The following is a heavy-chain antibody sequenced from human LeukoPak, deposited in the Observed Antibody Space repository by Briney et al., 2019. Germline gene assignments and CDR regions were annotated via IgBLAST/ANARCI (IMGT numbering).Heavy chain of an antibody. CDR2: ISWDGGST. Sequence: GGSLRLSCAASGFTFDDYTMHWVRQAPGKGLEWVSLISWDGGSTYYADSVKGRFTISRDNSKNSLYLQMNSLRTEDTALYYCVKDTVGATTWYFQHWGQGTLVTVSS. D-gene: IGHD1-26*01. J-gene: IGHJ1*01. CDR3: VKDTVGATTWYFQH. V-gene: IGHV3-43*01. CDR1: GFTFDDYT.